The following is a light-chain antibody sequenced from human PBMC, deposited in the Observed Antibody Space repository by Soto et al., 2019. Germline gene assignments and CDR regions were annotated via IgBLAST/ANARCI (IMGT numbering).Light chain of an antibody. CDR1: QSISGW. CDR3: QQHADWPLT. V-gene: IGKV1-5*01. Sequence: GDRVTITCRASQSISGWLAWYQQKPGKAPKLLIYDASSLEGGVPSRFSGSRSGTEFTLTISSLEPEDFAVYYCQQHADWPLTFGGGTKVDIK. J-gene: IGKJ4*01. CDR2: DAS.